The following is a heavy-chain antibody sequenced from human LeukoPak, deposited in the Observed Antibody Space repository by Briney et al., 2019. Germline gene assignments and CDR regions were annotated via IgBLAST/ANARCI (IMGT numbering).Heavy chain of an antibody. CDR3: ARHNRPASDYYFDY. J-gene: IGHJ4*02. CDR1: GFTFSSYG. V-gene: IGHV3-33*01. D-gene: IGHD2/OR15-2a*01. CDR2: IWYDGSNK. Sequence: AGGSLRLSCAASGFTFSSYGMHWVRQAPGKGLEWVAVIWYDGSNKYYADSVKGRFTISRDNSKNTLYLQMNSLRAEDTAVYYCARHNRPASDYYFDYWGQGTLVTVSP.